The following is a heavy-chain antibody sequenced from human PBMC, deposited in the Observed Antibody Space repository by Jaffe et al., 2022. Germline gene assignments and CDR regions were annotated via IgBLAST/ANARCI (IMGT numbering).Heavy chain of an antibody. CDR3: AHRTVPFDY. CDR2: IYWNNDK. J-gene: IGHJ4*02. Sequence: QITLKESGPTLVKPTQTLTLTCTFSGFSLSTNGVGVGWIRQPPGKALEWLALIYWNNDKRFSPSLKSRLTITKDTSKNQVVLTMTNMDPVDTATYYCAHRTVPFDYWGQGTLVTVSS. CDR1: GFSLSTNGVG. D-gene: IGHD4-17*01. V-gene: IGHV2-5*01.